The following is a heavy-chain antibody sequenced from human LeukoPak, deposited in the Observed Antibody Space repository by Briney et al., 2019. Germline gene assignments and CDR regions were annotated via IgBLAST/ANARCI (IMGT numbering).Heavy chain of an antibody. Sequence: PGGSLRLSCAASGFTFSSYRMHWVRQAPGKGLVWVSRIDGDGGNTRYADSVKGRFTISRDNAKNTLYLQMNSLRAEDTAVYYCARDPTTVTTIADYWGQGTLVTVSS. D-gene: IGHD4-17*01. CDR3: ARDPTTVTTIADY. CDR2: IDGDGGNT. J-gene: IGHJ4*02. CDR1: GFTFSSYR. V-gene: IGHV3-74*01.